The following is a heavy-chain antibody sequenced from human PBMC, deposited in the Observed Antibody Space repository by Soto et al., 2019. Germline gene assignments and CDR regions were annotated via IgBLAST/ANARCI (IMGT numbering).Heavy chain of an antibody. V-gene: IGHV4-30-2*01. Sequence: QLQLLESGSGLVRPSQTLSLTCAVSGGSLSSGGCSWSWIRLPPGKSLEGIGYIFDTGNTYYSTSLKSQVTLPVDTSRIQFSLRLASVSAADTAMYSCACLNDYNRSIDHWGRGTLITVSS. CDR2: IFDTGNT. CDR1: GGSLSSGGCS. D-gene: IGHD3-16*02. CDR3: ACLNDYNRSIDH. J-gene: IGHJ2*01.